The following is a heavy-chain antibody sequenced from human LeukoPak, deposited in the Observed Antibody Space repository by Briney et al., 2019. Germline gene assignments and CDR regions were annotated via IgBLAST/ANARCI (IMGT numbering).Heavy chain of an antibody. J-gene: IGHJ4*02. CDR1: GFIFSDHY. D-gene: IGHD4-17*01. Sequence: GGSLTLSCAASGFIFSDHYMDWLRQAPGKGLQWVGCIRNKANSYTTEYAASVKGRFTISRDDSKNSLYLQLNSLKTEDTAVYYCATSRPYAACDYWGQGTLVTVSS. V-gene: IGHV3-72*01. CDR2: IRNKANSYTT. CDR3: ATSRPYAACDY.